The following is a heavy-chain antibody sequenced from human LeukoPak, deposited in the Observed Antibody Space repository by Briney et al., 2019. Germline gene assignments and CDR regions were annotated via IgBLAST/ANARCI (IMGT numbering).Heavy chain of an antibody. CDR3: AKSRSGGGSCYNY. CDR1: GFTFSSYS. V-gene: IGHV3-21*04. D-gene: IGHD2-15*01. CDR2: ISSSSSYI. J-gene: IGHJ4*02. Sequence: GSLRLSCAASGFTFSSYSMNWVRQAPGKGLEWVSSISSSSSYIYYADSVKGRFTISRDNAKNSLYLQMNSLRAEDTAVYYCAKSRSGGGSCYNYWGQGTLVTVSS.